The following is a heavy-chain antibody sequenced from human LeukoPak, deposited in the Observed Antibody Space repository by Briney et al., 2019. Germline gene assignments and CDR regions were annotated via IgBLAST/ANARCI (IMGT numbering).Heavy chain of an antibody. Sequence: GGSLSPSCAGSGIAFSSYWMHWVRQAPGKGLVWVSRINSDGRSTNYADSVKGRFTISRDNAKNTLYLQMNSLRAEDTAVYYCARSAYPGNSVIEDWGRGNLVTVSS. CDR1: GIAFSSYW. D-gene: IGHD4-23*01. J-gene: IGHJ4*02. CDR3: ARSAYPGNSVIED. V-gene: IGHV3-74*01. CDR2: INSDGRST.